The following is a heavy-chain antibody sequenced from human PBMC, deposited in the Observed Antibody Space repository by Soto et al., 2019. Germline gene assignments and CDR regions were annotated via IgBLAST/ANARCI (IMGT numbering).Heavy chain of an antibody. V-gene: IGHV3-30-3*01. J-gene: IGHJ6*04. CDR3: TRDSGIVLVPVTSMDV. D-gene: IGHD2-2*01. Sequence: GGSLRLSCAASGFIFSTYAMHWVRQAPGKGLEWVALISYDGGNEYYADSVKGRFTISRDDSENTLYLQMIGLRAEDTAVYYCTRDSGIVLVPVTSMDVWGEGPTVTVSS. CDR2: ISYDGGNE. CDR1: GFIFSTYA.